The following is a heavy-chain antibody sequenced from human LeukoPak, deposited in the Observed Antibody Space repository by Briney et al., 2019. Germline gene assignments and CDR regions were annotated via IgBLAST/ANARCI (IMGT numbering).Heavy chain of an antibody. CDR1: GGSISSSSYY. CDR3: ARVRYYYGMDV. V-gene: IGHV4-39*07. J-gene: IGHJ6*02. Sequence: PSETLSLTCTVSGGSISSSSYYWSWIRQPPGKGLEWIGEINHSGSTNYNPSLKSRVTISVDTSKNQFSLKLSSVTAADTAVYYCARVRYYYGMDVWGQGTTVTVSS. CDR2: INHSGST.